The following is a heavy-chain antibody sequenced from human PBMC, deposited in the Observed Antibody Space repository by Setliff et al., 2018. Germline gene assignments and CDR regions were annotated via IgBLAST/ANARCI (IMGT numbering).Heavy chain of an antibody. CDR2: TIPMLALP. J-gene: IGHJ6*03. Sequence: GASVKVSCKASGGTLSNYGLSWVRQAPGQGLEWMGGTIPMLALPNKAEKFQDRITITADKSTHTAYMELSSLRSEDTAVYYCAVFNVTPTRKKYYSYLDVWGKGTTVTVSS. CDR3: AVFNVTPTRKKYYSYLDV. V-gene: IGHV1-69*10. D-gene: IGHD2-2*01. CDR1: GGTLSNYG.